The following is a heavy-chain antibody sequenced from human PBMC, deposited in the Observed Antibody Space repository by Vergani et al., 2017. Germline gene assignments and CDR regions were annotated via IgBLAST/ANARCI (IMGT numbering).Heavy chain of an antibody. CDR1: GGTFSSYA. D-gene: IGHD3-22*01. CDR2: ISGSGGST. J-gene: IGHJ4*02. Sequence: VQLVQSGAEVKKPGSSVKVSCKASGGTFSSYAMSWVRQAPGKGLEWVSAISGSGGSTYYADSVKGRFTISRDNSKNTLYLQMNSLRAEDTAVYYCAKDPTHYYDSSGYYTVDYWGQGTLVTVSS. V-gene: IGHV3-23*04. CDR3: AKDPTHYYDSSGYYTVDY.